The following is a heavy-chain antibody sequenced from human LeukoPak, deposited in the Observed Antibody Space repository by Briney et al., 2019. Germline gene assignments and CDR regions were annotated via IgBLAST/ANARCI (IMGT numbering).Heavy chain of an antibody. D-gene: IGHD7-27*01. CDR2: ISAYNGNT. J-gene: IGHJ6*03. Sequence: GASVKVSCKASGYTFTSYGISWVRQAPGQGLEWMGWISAYNGNTNYAQKLQGRVTMTTDTSTSTAYMELRSLRSDDTAVYYCARENWEGLYYYYYYYMDVWGKGTTVTVSS. CDR3: ARENWEGLYYYYYYYMDV. CDR1: GYTFTSYG. V-gene: IGHV1-18*01.